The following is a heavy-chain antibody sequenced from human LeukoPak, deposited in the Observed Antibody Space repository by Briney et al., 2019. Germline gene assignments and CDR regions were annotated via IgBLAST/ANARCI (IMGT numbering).Heavy chain of an antibody. V-gene: IGHV4-30-2*01. D-gene: IGHD1-26*01. CDR1: GGSISSGGYS. CDR2: IYHSGST. J-gene: IGHJ6*02. CDR3: ARGWGFSGSYDSGMDV. Sequence: SQTLSLTCAVSGGSISSGGYSWSWIRQPPGKGLEWIGYIYHSGSTYYNPSLKSRVTISVDRSKNQFSLKLSSVTAADTAVYYCARGWGFSGSYDSGMDVWGQGTTVTVSS.